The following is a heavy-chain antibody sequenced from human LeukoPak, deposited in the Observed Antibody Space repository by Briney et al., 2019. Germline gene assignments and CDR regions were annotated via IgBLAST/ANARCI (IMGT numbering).Heavy chain of an antibody. CDR3: ARAGYSGYDFIDY. V-gene: IGHV1-2*06. CDR1: GYTFADYC. J-gene: IGHJ4*02. D-gene: IGHD5-12*01. Sequence: GASVKVSCKASGYTFADYCIHWVRQAPGQGLEWMGRINPNSGGTNYAQKFQGRVTMTRDTSISTAYMELSRLRSDDTAVYYCARAGYSGYDFIDYWGQGTLVTVSS. CDR2: INPNSGGT.